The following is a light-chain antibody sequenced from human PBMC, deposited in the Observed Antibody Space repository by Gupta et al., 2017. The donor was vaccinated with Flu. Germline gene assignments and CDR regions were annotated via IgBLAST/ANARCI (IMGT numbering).Light chain of an antibody. Sequence: DIVMTQSPDSLAVSLGERATIDCKSSQNVLYISNNKNYLAWYQQKPGQPPKLLIYWASTRESGVPDRFSGSGSGTDFTLTISSLQAEDVAVYYCQQYHSTPWTFGQGTSVEIK. CDR3: QQYHSTPWT. CDR2: WAS. CDR1: QNVLYISNNKNY. V-gene: IGKV4-1*01. J-gene: IGKJ1*01.